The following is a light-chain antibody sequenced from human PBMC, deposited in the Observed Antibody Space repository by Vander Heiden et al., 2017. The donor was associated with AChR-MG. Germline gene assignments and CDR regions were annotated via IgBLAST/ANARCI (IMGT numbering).Light chain of an antibody. CDR2: DAS. CDR3: QQDDDLPLT. Sequence: DIQMTQSPSSLSASVGDRVTITCQASQDIRKSLNWYQQKPGKAPKLLIYDASNLETGVPSRFSGSGAGTDFTFTISSLQPEDITTYYCQQDDDLPLTFGGGTKVEIK. J-gene: IGKJ4*01. V-gene: IGKV1-33*01. CDR1: QDIRKS.